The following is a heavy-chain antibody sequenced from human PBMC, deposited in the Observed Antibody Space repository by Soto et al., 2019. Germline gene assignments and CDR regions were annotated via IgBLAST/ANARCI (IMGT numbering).Heavy chain of an antibody. J-gene: IGHJ6*02. V-gene: IGHV3-33*01. CDR2: IWWDGSNS. Sequence: GGSLRLSCAASGFIFSSYGMHWVRQAPSKGLEWVAVIWWDGSNSYYADSMQGRFTISRDNSKNTLYLQMNSLRAEDTGVYYCARRAYGDYGMDVWGQGTTVTVSS. D-gene: IGHD4-17*01. CDR3: ARRAYGDYGMDV. CDR1: GFIFSSYG.